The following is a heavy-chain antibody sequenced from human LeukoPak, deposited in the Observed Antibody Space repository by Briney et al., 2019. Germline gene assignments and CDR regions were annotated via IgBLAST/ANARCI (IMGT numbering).Heavy chain of an antibody. CDR2: IGLTDTTM. Sequence: GGSLRLSCAASGFTFSDYYMSWIRQVPGKGLEWVSYIGLTDTTMYYADSLKGRFAISRDNAKNSLYLHMHSLRAEDTAIYYCARLKLGYWYFDLWGRGTLLTVSS. J-gene: IGHJ2*01. V-gene: IGHV3-11*01. D-gene: IGHD7-27*01. CDR3: ARLKLGYWYFDL. CDR1: GFTFSDYY.